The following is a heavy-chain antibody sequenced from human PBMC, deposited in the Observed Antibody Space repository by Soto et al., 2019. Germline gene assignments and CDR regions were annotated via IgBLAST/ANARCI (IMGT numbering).Heavy chain of an antibody. D-gene: IGHD3-9*01. CDR3: ARGTKLYDILTGRYPAHFQH. CDR1: GGSFSGYY. J-gene: IGHJ1*01. V-gene: IGHV4-34*01. CDR2: INHSGST. Sequence: SETLSLTCAVYGGSFSGYYWSWIRQPPGKGLEWIGEINHSGSTNYNPSLKSRVTISVDTSKNQFSLKLSSVTAADTAVYYCARGTKLYDILTGRYPAHFQHWGQGTLVT.